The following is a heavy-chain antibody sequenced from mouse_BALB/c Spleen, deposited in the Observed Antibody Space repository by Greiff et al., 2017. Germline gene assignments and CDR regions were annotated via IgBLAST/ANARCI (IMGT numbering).Heavy chain of an antibody. Sequence: EVQLVESGPGLVKPSQSLSLTCTVTGYSITSDYAWNWIRQFPGNQLEWMGYISYSGSTSYNPSLKSRISITRDTSKNQFFLQLNSVTTEDTATYYCARGWLLLHWYFDVWGAGTTVTVSS. CDR1: GYSITSDYA. D-gene: IGHD2-3*01. J-gene: IGHJ1*01. CDR2: ISYSGST. CDR3: ARGWLLLHWYFDV. V-gene: IGHV3-2*02.